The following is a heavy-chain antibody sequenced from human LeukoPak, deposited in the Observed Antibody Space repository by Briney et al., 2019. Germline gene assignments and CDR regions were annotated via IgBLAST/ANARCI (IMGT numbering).Heavy chain of an antibody. CDR1: GFTYSSYA. J-gene: IGHJ4*02. D-gene: IGHD2-15*01. CDR2: ISGSGRTT. V-gene: IGHV3-23*01. Sequence: GGSLRLSCAASGFTYSSYAMSWVRQAPGEGLEWVSVISGSGRTTFYADSVKGRFTISRDNSKNTLYLQMNSLRDEDTAVYYCAKEPPGGDASGPIEGWGQGAMVTV. CDR3: AKEPPGGDASGPIEG.